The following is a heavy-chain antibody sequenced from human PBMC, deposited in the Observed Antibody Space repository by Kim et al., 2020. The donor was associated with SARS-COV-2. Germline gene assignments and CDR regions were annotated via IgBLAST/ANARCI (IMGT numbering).Heavy chain of an antibody. CDR2: IYHSGST. J-gene: IGHJ5*02. V-gene: IGHV4-38-2*02. Sequence: SETLSLTCTVSGYSISSGYYWGWIRQPPGKGLEWIGSIYHSGSTYYNPSLKSRVTISVDTSKNQFSLKLSSVTAADTAVYYCARAGPLRFRLYNWFDPWGQGTLVTVSS. CDR1: GYSISSGYY. D-gene: IGHD3-10*01. CDR3: ARAGPLRFRLYNWFDP.